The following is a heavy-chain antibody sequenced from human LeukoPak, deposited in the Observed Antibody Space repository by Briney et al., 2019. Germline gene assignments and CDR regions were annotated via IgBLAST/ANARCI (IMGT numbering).Heavy chain of an antibody. CDR1: GFTFDDYA. V-gene: IGHV3-9*01. D-gene: IGHD5-12*01. Sequence: GRSLRLSCAASGFTFDDYAMHWVRQAPGKGLEWVSGISWNSGSIGYADSVKGRFTISRDNAKNSLYLQMNSLRAEDTALYYCAKDPASGYDFGGFDYWGQGTLVTVSS. J-gene: IGHJ4*02. CDR3: AKDPASGYDFGGFDY. CDR2: ISWNSGSI.